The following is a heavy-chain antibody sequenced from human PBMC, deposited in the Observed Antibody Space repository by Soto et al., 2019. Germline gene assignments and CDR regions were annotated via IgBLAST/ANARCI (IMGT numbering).Heavy chain of an antibody. CDR2: ISASGGTT. CDR1: GFTFSDYA. Sequence: GGSLRLSCAASGFTFSDYAMSWVRQAPGKGLEWVSAISASGGTTYYADSVRGRFTISRDNSKNTLYLQINSLRAEDTVVYYCAKDRKSGSGWYWDYWGQGTLVTVSS. V-gene: IGHV3-23*01. D-gene: IGHD6-19*01. CDR3: AKDRKSGSGWYWDY. J-gene: IGHJ4*02.